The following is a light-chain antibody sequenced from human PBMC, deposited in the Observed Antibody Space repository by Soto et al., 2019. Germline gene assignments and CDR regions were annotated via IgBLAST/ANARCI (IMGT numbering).Light chain of an antibody. CDR3: RSYTTSSTYV. CDR1: SSDVGGYNY. V-gene: IGLV2-14*01. Sequence: QSALTQPASVSGSPGQSITISCTGTSSDVGGYNYVSWYQQHPGKAPKVIIYEVSDRPSGVSNRFSGSKSGNTASLTISGLQAEDEADYYCRSYTTSSTYVFGTGTKVTVL. J-gene: IGLJ1*01. CDR2: EVS.